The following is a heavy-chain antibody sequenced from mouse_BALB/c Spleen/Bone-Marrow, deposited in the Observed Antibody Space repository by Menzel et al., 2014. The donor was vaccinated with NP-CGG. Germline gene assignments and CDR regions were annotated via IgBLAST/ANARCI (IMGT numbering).Heavy chain of an antibody. J-gene: IGHJ4*01. CDR2: ISNGGGST. Sequence: EVTLVESGGGLVQPGGSLKLSCATSGFTFRDYYMYWVRQTPEKRLEWVAYISNGGGSTYYPDTVKGRFTISRDNAKNTLYLQMSRLKSEDTAMYYCARQGTLDYWGQGTSVTVSS. CDR3: ARQGTLDY. CDR1: GFTFRDYY. V-gene: IGHV5-12*02.